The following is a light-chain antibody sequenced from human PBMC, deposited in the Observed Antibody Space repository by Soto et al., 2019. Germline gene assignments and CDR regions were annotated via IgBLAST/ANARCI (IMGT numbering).Light chain of an antibody. V-gene: IGKV3D-20*02. CDR1: QSVGNNQ. CDR2: GAS. CDR3: QQRNNWPRST. J-gene: IGKJ5*01. Sequence: EIVLTQSPGTLSLSPGERATLSCRASQSVGNNQLAWYQQKPGQAPRLLIYGASSRAAGIPDRFGGSGSGTDFTLTISRLAPEDFAVYYCQQRNNWPRSTFGQGTRLEI.